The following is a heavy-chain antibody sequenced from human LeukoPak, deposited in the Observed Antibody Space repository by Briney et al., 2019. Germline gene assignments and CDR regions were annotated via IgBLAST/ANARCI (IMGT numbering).Heavy chain of an antibody. Sequence: SETLSLTCTVSGASISSSTDYWGWIRQPPGKGLEWIANIYYSGSTYYNPSLKSRVTISVDTSKNQFSLKLSSVTAADTAVYYCARGGSGYDAFDIWGQGTMVTVSS. CDR2: IYYSGST. V-gene: IGHV4-39*07. CDR3: ARGGSGYDAFDI. J-gene: IGHJ3*02. CDR1: GASISSSTDY. D-gene: IGHD5-12*01.